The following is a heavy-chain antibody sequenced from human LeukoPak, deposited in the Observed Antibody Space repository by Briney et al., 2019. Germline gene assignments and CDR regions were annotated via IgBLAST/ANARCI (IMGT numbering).Heavy chain of an antibody. D-gene: IGHD3-3*01. CDR1: GFTFSGCD. V-gene: IGHV3-73*01. Sequence: GGSLRLSCAASGFTFSGCDMHWVRQASGKGLEWVGRITTKANTYATAYAAPLKGRFTISRDDSTNTAYLQRNNLKIEDTAVYYCTTYKSGHYWGQGVLVTVSS. CDR2: ITTKANTYAT. CDR3: TTYKSGHY. J-gene: IGHJ4*02.